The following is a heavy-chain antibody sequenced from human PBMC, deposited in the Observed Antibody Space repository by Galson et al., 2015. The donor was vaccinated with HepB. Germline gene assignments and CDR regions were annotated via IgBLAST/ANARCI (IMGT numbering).Heavy chain of an antibody. CDR3: AKVCAMDV. CDR1: GFTFSSYG. Sequence: SLRLSCAASGFTFSSYGMHWVRQVPGKGLEWVAVTWYDGSNKYYADSVKGRFTISRDNAKNTLYLQMNSLRAEDTAVYYCAKVCAMDVWGQGTTVTVSS. J-gene: IGHJ6*02. V-gene: IGHV3-33*03. CDR2: TWYDGSNK. D-gene: IGHD2-2*01.